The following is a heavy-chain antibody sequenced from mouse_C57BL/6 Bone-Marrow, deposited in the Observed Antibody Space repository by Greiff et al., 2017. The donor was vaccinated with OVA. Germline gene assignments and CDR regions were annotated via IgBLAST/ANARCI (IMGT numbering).Heavy chain of an antibody. CDR1: GYTFTSYG. Sequence: QVQLQQPGAELVRPGASVKLSCKASGYTFTSYGISWVKQRPGQGLEWIGEIYPSSGNTYYNEKFKGKATLTADKTSSTAYMELSSLTSEDSAVYFCARYESWFEYWGQGTIVTVSA. J-gene: IGHJ3*01. V-gene: IGHV1-81*01. D-gene: IGHD2-3*01. CDR2: IYPSSGNT. CDR3: ARYESWFEY.